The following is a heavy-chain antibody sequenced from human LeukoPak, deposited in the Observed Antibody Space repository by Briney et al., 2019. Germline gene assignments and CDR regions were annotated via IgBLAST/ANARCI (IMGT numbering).Heavy chain of an antibody. CDR1: GFTFSSYA. Sequence: PGGSLRLSCAASGFTFSSYAMSWVRQAPGKGLEWVSAISGSGGCTYYADSVKGRFTISRDNSKNTLYLQMNSLRAEDTAVYYCAKQRYYYDSSGYYYADYWGQGTLVTVSS. V-gene: IGHV3-23*01. D-gene: IGHD3-22*01. CDR3: AKQRYYYDSSGYYYADY. J-gene: IGHJ4*02. CDR2: ISGSGGCT.